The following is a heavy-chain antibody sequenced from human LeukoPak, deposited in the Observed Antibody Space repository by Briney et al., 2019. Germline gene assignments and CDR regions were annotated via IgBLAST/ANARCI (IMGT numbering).Heavy chain of an antibody. J-gene: IGHJ6*03. CDR1: GFTFSNYN. V-gene: IGHV3-69-1*02. D-gene: IGHD2-15*01. CDR3: ARDAYRSWRIHYMDV. Sequence: GGSLRLSCAASGFTFSNYNMNWVRQAPGKGLEWVSSITSSNYIYYADSLKGRFIISRDNAKNSLYLQMNSLTAEDTAVYYCARDAYRSWRIHYMDVWGKGTTVTISS. CDR2: ITSSNYI.